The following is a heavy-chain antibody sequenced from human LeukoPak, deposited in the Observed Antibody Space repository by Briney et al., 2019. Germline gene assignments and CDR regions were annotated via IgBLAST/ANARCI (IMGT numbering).Heavy chain of an antibody. V-gene: IGHV1-8*03. CDR1: GYTFTSYD. CDR3: ARGGRIAAAGRYWFDP. J-gene: IGHJ5*02. Sequence: ASVKVSCKASGYTFTSYDINWVRQATGQGLEWMGWMNPNSGNTGYAQKFQGRVTITRNTSISTAYMELSSLRSEDTAVYYCARGGRIAAAGRYWFDPWGQGTLVTVSS. D-gene: IGHD6-13*01. CDR2: MNPNSGNT.